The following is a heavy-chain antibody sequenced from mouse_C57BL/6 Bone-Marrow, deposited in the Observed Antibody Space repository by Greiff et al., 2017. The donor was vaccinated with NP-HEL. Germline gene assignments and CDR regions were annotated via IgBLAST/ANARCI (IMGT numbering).Heavy chain of an antibody. CDR3: ARQGRYYYGSTWFAY. J-gene: IGHJ3*01. D-gene: IGHD1-1*01. Sequence: QVQLKQPGAELVKPGASVKMSCKASGYTFTSYWITWVKQRPGQGLEWIGDIYPGSGSTNYNEKFKSKATLTVDTSSSTAYMQLSSLTSEDSAVYYCARQGRYYYGSTWFAYWGQGTLVTVSA. CDR1: GYTFTSYW. CDR2: IYPGSGST. V-gene: IGHV1-55*01.